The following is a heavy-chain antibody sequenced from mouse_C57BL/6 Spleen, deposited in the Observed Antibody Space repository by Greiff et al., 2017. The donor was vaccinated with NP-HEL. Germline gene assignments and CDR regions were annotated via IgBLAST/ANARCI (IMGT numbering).Heavy chain of an antibody. Sequence: VQLQQSGPELVKPGASVKISCKASGYTFTDYYMNWVKQSHGKSLEWIGDLNPNNGGTSYNQKFKGKATLTVDKSSSTAYMELRSLTSEDSAVYYCARDYGSSWYFDVWGTGTTVTVSS. CDR2: LNPNNGGT. D-gene: IGHD1-1*01. CDR3: ARDYGSSWYFDV. J-gene: IGHJ1*03. CDR1: GYTFTDYY. V-gene: IGHV1-26*01.